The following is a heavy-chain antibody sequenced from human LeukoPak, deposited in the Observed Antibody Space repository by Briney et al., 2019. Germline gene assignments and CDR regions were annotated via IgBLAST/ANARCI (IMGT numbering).Heavy chain of an antibody. J-gene: IGHJ4*02. Sequence: GESLRLSCAASGLTFSSYAMSWVRQAPGKGLEWVSYISSRSSTIYYADSVKGRFTISRDNAKNSLYLQMNSLRAEDTAVYYCARPAADCGGDCYWAFDYWGQGTLVTVSS. CDR1: GLTFSSYA. V-gene: IGHV3-48*01. CDR2: ISSRSSTI. CDR3: ARPAADCGGDCYWAFDY. D-gene: IGHD2-21*01.